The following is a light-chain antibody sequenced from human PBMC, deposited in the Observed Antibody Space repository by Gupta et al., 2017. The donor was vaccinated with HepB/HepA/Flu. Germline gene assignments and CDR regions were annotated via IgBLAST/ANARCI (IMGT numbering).Light chain of an antibody. V-gene: IGKV4-1*01. CDR2: WAS. CDR1: QSGLASSKNQNY. CDR3: QQEYSAPYT. J-gene: IGKJ2*01. Sequence: DIVMTQSPDSLAVSLGERATINCKSSQSGLASSKNQNYLAWYQQKPGQPPKLLIYWASTRECGVPDRFSGRGSGTDFTLTISSLQAEDVAVYYCQQEYSAPYTFGQGTKVEIK.